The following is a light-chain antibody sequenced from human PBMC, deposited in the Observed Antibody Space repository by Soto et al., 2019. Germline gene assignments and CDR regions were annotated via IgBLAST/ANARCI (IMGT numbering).Light chain of an antibody. CDR1: QSVLYSSNNKNY. V-gene: IGKV4-1*01. CDR2: WAS. CDR3: QQYYSTPTWT. Sequence: DIVMIQSPDSLAVSLGERATINCKSSQSVLYSSNNKNYLAWYQQKPGQPPKLLIYWASTRESGVPDRFSGSGAGTDFTLTISRLQAEDVAVYYYQQYYSTPTWTFGQGTKVEIK. J-gene: IGKJ1*01.